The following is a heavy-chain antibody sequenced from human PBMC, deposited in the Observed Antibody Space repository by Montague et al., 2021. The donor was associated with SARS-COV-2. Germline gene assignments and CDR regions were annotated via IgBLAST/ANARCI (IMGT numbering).Heavy chain of an antibody. J-gene: IGHJ4*02. CDR1: RGSFSGYY. CDR3: ARGYCSSNTCYRSLHY. CDR2: INHSGGA. V-gene: IGHV4-34*01. Sequence: SETLSLTCTVHRGSFSGYYWTWIRQPPGKGLEWIGEINHSGGANYNPSLKSRVTISVDTSKNHFSLKLRSVTAADTAIYYCARGYCSSNTCYRSLHYWGQGTMVAVSS. D-gene: IGHD2-2*01.